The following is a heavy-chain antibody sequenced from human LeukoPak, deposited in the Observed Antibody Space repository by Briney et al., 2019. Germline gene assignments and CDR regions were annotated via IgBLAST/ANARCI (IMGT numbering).Heavy chain of an antibody. CDR1: GFTFSSYG. V-gene: IGHV3-33*01. J-gene: IGHJ4*02. CDR3: ARADYSNYYFDY. Sequence: GRSLRLSCAASGFTFSSYGMHWVRQAPGKGLEWVAVIWYDGSNKYYADSVKGRFTISRDNSKNTLYLQMNSLRAEDTAVYYRARADYSNYYFDYWGQGTLVTVSS. CDR2: IWYDGSNK. D-gene: IGHD4-11*01.